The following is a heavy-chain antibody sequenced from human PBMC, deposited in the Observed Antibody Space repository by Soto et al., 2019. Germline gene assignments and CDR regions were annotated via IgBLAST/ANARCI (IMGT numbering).Heavy chain of an antibody. D-gene: IGHD3-10*01. V-gene: IGHV2-5*02. CDR2: IYWDDDK. CDR1: GFSLSTSGVG. CDR3: AHRPDYYGTYYFDY. Sequence: SGPTLVNPTQTLTLTCTFSGFSLSTSGVGVGWIRQPPGKALEWLALIYWDDDKRYSPSLKSRLTITKDTSKNQVVLTMTNMDPVDTATYYCAHRPDYYGTYYFDYWGQGTLVTVSS. J-gene: IGHJ4*02.